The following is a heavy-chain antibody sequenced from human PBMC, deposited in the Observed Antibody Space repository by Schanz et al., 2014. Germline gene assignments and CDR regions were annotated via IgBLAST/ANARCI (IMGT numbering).Heavy chain of an antibody. CDR3: ARLSVAGRPHVNYWYFDL. J-gene: IGHJ2*01. D-gene: IGHD6-19*01. V-gene: IGHV1-18*01. CDR1: GYTFTSYD. CDR2: ISAYNGNT. Sequence: QVQLVQSGAEVKKPGASVRVSCKASGYTFTSYDFNWVRQAPGQGLEWMGWISAYNGNTNYAQKLQGRVTMTTDTSTSTAYMELRSLRSDDTAVYYCARLSVAGRPHVNYWYFDLWGRGSLVTVSS.